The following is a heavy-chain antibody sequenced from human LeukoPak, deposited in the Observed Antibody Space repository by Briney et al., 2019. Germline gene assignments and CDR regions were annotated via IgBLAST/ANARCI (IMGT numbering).Heavy chain of an antibody. D-gene: IGHD3-3*01. V-gene: IGHV1-2*02. CDR3: ARDAEPLRFLEWFPTNY. CDR1: GYTFTGYY. CDR2: INPNSGGI. J-gene: IGHJ4*02. Sequence: GASVKVSCKASGYTFTGYYMHWVRQAPGQGLEWMGWINPNSGGINYAQKFQGRVTMTRDTSISTAYMELSRLRSDDTAVYYCARDAEPLRFLEWFPTNYWGQGTLVTVSS.